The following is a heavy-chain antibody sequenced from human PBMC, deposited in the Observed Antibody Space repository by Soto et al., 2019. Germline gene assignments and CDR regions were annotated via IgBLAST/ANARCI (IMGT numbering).Heavy chain of an antibody. CDR3: ANDLGTTIEWPSRRETYGGLNH. V-gene: IGHV1-69*01. D-gene: IGHD3-22*01. Sequence: QVQLVQSGAEVKRPGSSVKLSCKASGGTFTYYGISWVRQAPGQGLEWMGGIIPIIGPATYAQKFQGRVTITADQYTSTAYMELSSLGSEETALYYCANDLGTTIEWPSRRETYGGLNHWGEGTLVTVSS. CDR2: IIPIIGPA. J-gene: IGHJ5*02. CDR1: GGTFTYYG.